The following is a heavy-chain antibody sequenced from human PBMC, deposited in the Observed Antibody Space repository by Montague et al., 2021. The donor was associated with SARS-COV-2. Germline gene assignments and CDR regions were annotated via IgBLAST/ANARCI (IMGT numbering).Heavy chain of an antibody. V-gene: IGHV1-46*01. Sequence: SVKVSCKASGYTFTSYYIHWVRQAPGQGLEWLGVINPSGGDSTYAQRFQGRVTMTRDTSTSTVYMKLSSLRSEDTAVYYCARRWLQTYYYGMDVWGQGTTVTVSS. J-gene: IGHJ6*02. CDR3: ARRWLQTYYYGMDV. CDR2: INPSGGDS. D-gene: IGHD5-12*01. CDR1: GYTFTSYY.